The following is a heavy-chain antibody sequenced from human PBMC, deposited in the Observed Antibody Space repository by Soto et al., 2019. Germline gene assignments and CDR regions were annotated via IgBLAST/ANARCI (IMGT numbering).Heavy chain of an antibody. V-gene: IGHV3-23*01. D-gene: IGHD3-22*01. Sequence: PGGSLRLSCAASGFTFSSYAMSWVRQAPGKGLEWVSAISGSGGSTYYADSVKGRFTISRDNSKNTLYLQMNSLRAEDTAVYYCAKSNVLRQYKYYDSSGYFNWGQGTLVTVSS. CDR1: GFTFSSYA. CDR2: ISGSGGST. J-gene: IGHJ4*02. CDR3: AKSNVLRQYKYYDSSGYFN.